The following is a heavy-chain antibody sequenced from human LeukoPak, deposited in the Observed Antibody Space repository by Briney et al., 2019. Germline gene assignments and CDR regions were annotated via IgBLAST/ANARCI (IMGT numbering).Heavy chain of an antibody. CDR2: MNPNSGNT. CDR1: GYTFTSYD. CDR3: ARGLWFGELPNDAFDI. V-gene: IGHV1-8*01. D-gene: IGHD3-10*01. J-gene: IGHJ3*02. Sequence: ASVKVSYKASGYTFTSYDINWVRQATGQGLEWMGWMNPNSGNTGYAQKFQGRVTMTRNTSISTAYMELSSLRSEDTAVYYCARGLWFGELPNDAFDIWGQGTMVTVSS.